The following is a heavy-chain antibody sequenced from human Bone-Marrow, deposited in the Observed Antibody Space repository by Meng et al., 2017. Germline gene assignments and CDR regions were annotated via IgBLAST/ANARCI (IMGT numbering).Heavy chain of an antibody. CDR3: ARDIRQGGNIWFDP. CDR1: GGSVSSGSYY. J-gene: IGHJ5*02. D-gene: IGHD3-16*01. V-gene: IGHV4-31*01. Sequence: GQLRELGPGLVRPSETLPLTCTVSGGSVSSGSYYWGWIRQPPGKGLEWIGYIYYSGTTYYNPSLSSLVTISVDTSKNQFSLNLSSVTAADTAVYYCARDIRQGGNIWFDPWGQGTLVTVSS. CDR2: IYYSGTT.